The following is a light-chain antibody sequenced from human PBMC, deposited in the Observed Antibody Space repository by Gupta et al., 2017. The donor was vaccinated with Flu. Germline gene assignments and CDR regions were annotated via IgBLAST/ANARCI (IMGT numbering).Light chain of an antibody. CDR3: QQSYSAPQT. CDR2: ATS. J-gene: IGKJ2*01. Sequence: GDRVTITCRASHNIKNYLNWYQQRPGRAPKLLIFATSSLQSGVPSRFSGSGSGTDFTLNISGLQFEDFATYFCQQSYSAPQTFGQGTNLEIK. V-gene: IGKV1-39*01. CDR1: HNIKNY.